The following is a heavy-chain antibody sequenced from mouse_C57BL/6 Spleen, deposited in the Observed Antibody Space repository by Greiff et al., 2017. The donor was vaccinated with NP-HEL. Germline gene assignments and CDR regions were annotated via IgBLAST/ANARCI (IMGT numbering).Heavy chain of an antibody. D-gene: IGHD1-1*01. CDR3: ARPYYYGSSSWFAY. V-gene: IGHV1-55*01. Sequence: QVQLKQPGAELVKPGASVKMSCKASGYTFTSYWITWVKQRPGQGLEWIGDIYPGSGSTNYNEKFKSKATLTVDTSSSTAYMQLSSLTSEDSAVYYCARPYYYGSSSWFAYWGQGTLVTVSA. CDR1: GYTFTSYW. CDR2: IYPGSGST. J-gene: IGHJ3*01.